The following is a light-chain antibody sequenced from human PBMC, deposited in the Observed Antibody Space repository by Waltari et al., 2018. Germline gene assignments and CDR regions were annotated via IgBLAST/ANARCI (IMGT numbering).Light chain of an antibody. CDR3: ASYTSTRTVI. CDR1: SSHVDGLYY. Sequence: QSALTHPASVSGSPSQQLTISCSGTSSHVDGLYYVSWYQHLPGNSPELMIYDVTRWPSGVSNRFSGSKSGNTASLTIFGLQAEDEADYYCASYTSTRTVIFGGGTRVTVL. V-gene: IGLV2-14*03. J-gene: IGLJ2*01. CDR2: DVT.